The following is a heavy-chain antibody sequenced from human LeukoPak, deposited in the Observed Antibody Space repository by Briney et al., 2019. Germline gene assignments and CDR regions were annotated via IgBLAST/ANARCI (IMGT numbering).Heavy chain of an antibody. CDR2: ISSSGNYR. D-gene: IGHD6-13*01. CDR3: TGEYIRGMADY. CDR1: GLSFSTYT. Sequence: PGGSLRLSCAASGLSFSTYTMIWFRQAPGKALQWVSSISSSGNYRDFADSVKGRFTISRDNAQKSLYLQMNSLRAEDTAVYYCTGEYIRGMADYWGQGTGVIVSS. J-gene: IGHJ4*02. V-gene: IGHV3-21*01.